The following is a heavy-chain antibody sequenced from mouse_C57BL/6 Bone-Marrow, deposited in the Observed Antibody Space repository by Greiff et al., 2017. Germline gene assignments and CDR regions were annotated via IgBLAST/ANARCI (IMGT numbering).Heavy chain of an antibody. J-gene: IGHJ3*01. V-gene: IGHV1-55*01. D-gene: IGHD2-5*01. CDR1: GYTFTSYW. CDR3: ARAGYYSIFAY. CDR2: IYPGSGST. Sequence: VQLQQPGAELVKPGASVKMSCKASGYTFTSYWITWVKQRPGQGLEWIGDIYPGSGSTNYNEKFKSKATLTVDTSSITAYMQLSSLTSVDSAVYDCARAGYYSIFAYWGRGTLVTVSA.